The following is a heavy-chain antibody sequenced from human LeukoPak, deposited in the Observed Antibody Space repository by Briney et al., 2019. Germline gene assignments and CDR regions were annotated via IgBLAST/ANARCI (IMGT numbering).Heavy chain of an antibody. CDR3: ASTGYSSGWPYYYGMDV. CDR2: IYYSGST. J-gene: IGHJ6*01. V-gene: IGHV4-39*07. CDR1: GGSISSSSYY. D-gene: IGHD6-19*01. Sequence: SETLSLTCTVSGGSISSSSYYWGWIRQPPGKGLGWIGSIYYSGSTYYNPSLKSRVTISVDTSKNQFSLKLSSVTAADTAVYYCASTGYSSGWPYYYGMDVWGQGTTVTVSS.